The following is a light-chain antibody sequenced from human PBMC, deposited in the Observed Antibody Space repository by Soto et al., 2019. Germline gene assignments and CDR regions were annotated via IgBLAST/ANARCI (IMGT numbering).Light chain of an antibody. V-gene: IGKV3-20*01. CDR1: QSVSNNY. CDR3: QQYGSSPPYT. CDR2: GSS. Sequence: EVVLTQCPGTVSLSPGERATLSCRASQSVSNNYLAWYQQKPGQSPKLLIFGSSDRATGIPDRFSGSGSGTDFTLTISSLEPEDFAVYYCQQYGSSPPYTFGQGTKLEIK. J-gene: IGKJ2*01.